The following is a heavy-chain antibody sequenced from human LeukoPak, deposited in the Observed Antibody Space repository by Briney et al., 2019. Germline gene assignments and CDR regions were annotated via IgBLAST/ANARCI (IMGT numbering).Heavy chain of an antibody. CDR2: IRGSGTVT. D-gene: IGHD5-24*01. CDR3: SNGPRLLAL. CDR1: GFSFSDHY. Sequence: GGSLRLSCAASGFSFSDHYMTWIRQAPGKGLELVAYIRGSGTVTNYRDSVKGRFTISRDNSKNSLYLQMNSLRVEDTAIYYCSNGPRLLALWGQGTLVTVSS. V-gene: IGHV3-11*01. J-gene: IGHJ4*02.